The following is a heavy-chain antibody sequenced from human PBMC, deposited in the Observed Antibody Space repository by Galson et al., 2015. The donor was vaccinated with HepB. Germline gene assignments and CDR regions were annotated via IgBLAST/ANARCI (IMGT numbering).Heavy chain of an antibody. Sequence: SLRLSCAASGFTLSSHEMNWVRQAPGKGLEWISNINNSGTTTYYADSVKGRFTISRDNAKNSLYLQMNSLRADDTAVYYCAAALGTYFDYWGQGTLVTVSS. D-gene: IGHD6-25*01. V-gene: IGHV3-48*03. CDR3: AAALGTYFDY. CDR2: INNSGTTT. J-gene: IGHJ4*02. CDR1: GFTLSSHE.